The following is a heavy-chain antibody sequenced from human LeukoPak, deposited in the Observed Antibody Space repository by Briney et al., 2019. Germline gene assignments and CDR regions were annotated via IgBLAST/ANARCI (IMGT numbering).Heavy chain of an antibody. V-gene: IGHV3-23*01. CDR1: GFTFSSYA. CDR3: ATDRNSGKYYDY. J-gene: IGHJ4*02. Sequence: GGSLRLSCAASGFTFSSYALSWVRQAPGKGLEWVSAISNSGGSTYYADSVKGRFTISRDNSKNTLYLQMNSLGAEDTAVYYCATDRNSGKYYDYWGQGTLVTASS. D-gene: IGHD1-26*01. CDR2: ISNSGGST.